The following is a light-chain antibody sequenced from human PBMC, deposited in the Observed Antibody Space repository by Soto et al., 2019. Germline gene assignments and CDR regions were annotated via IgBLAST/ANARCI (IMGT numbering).Light chain of an antibody. CDR3: QSYDSSLSGSNV. Sequence: QSVLAQPPSASGTPGQRVTISCSGSSSNIGSKTVNWYQQLPGTAPKLLIYSNYQRPSGVPDRFSGSKSGTSASLAISGLQSEDEADYYCQSYDSSLSGSNVFGTGTKVTVL. V-gene: IGLV1-44*01. CDR1: SSNIGSKT. J-gene: IGLJ1*01. CDR2: SNY.